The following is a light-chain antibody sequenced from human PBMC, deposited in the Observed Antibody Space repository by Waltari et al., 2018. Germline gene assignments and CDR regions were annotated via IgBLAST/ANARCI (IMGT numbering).Light chain of an antibody. J-gene: IGKJ3*01. Sequence: EIVMTQSPATLSLSPGKTATISCRTSQSVSSKLAWYQQKPGQAPRLLIYGASSRATGIPDRFSGSGSGTDFTLTISSLEPEDFAVYYCQETSNLVTFGPGTKLDIK. CDR2: GAS. CDR1: QSVSSK. V-gene: IGKV3-11*01. CDR3: QETSNLVT.